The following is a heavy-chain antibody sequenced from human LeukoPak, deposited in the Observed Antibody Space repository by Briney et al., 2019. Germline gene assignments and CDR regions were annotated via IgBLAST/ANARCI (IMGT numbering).Heavy chain of an antibody. CDR2: ISSSSSYI. CDR3: ARVRGYSSSSPPADAFDI. Sequence: GGSLRLSCAASGFTFSSYSMNWVRQAPGKGLEWVSSISSSSSYIYYADSVKGRFTISRDNAKNSLYLQMNSLRAEDTAVYYCARVRGYSSSSPPADAFDIWGQGTMVTVSS. CDR1: GFTFSSYS. V-gene: IGHV3-21*01. D-gene: IGHD6-6*01. J-gene: IGHJ3*02.